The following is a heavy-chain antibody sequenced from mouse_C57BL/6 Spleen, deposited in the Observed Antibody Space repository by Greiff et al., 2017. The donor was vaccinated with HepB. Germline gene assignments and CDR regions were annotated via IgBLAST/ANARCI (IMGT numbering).Heavy chain of an antibody. V-gene: IGHV1-15*01. D-gene: IGHD2-12*01. CDR2: IDPETGGT. J-gene: IGHJ3*01. CDR3: SREGDVTTPWFAY. Sequence: VQLQQSGAELVRPGASVTLSCKASGYTFTDYEMHWVMQTPVHGLEWIGAIDPETGGTAYNQKFKGKAILTADKSSSTAYMELRSLTSEDSAVYYCSREGDVTTPWFAYWGEGTLVTDSA. CDR1: GYTFTDYE.